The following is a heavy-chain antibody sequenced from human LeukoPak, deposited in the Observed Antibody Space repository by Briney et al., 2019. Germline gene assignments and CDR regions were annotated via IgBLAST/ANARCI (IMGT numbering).Heavy chain of an antibody. CDR1: NGSISSSGYY. Sequence: SETLSLTCSVSNGSISSSGYYWGWIRQPPGKDLEWIGSIYYSGSTYYNPSLKSRVTISVDTSMNQFSLKLTSVTAADTAVYYCARAGVVAVAAFDYWGQGTLVTVSS. D-gene: IGHD6-19*01. CDR2: IYYSGST. V-gene: IGHV4-39*07. CDR3: ARAGVVAVAAFDY. J-gene: IGHJ4*02.